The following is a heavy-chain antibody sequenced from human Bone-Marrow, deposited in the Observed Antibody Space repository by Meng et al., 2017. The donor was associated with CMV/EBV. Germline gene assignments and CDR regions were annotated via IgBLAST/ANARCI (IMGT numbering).Heavy chain of an antibody. J-gene: IGHJ4*02. CDR3: ARTDYDDSSGYYFDY. D-gene: IGHD3-22*01. CDR2: INPSVDNT. CDR1: AYTFISFY. V-gene: IGHV1-46*01. Sequence: AYTFISFYIHCVRQALGQLLEWMVMINPSVDNTSYTQKFQCRITITRDTSASTVYMELINLRSEDTAVNDCARTDYDDSSGYYFDYWGQGTLVTVSS.